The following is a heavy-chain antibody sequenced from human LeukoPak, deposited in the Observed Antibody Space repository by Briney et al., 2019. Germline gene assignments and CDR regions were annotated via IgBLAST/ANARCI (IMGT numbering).Heavy chain of an antibody. D-gene: IGHD3-22*01. CDR3: VRDVQGREETVVGDY. Sequence: GGSLRLSCAASGFAFGRYAMHWVRQPPGKGLEWVAVISFDKTTKDYGDSVKGRFTISRDNSENKVYLQMNNVRVDDTAVYYCVRDVQGREETVVGDYWGQGTRVTVSS. CDR1: GFAFGRYA. J-gene: IGHJ4*02. CDR2: ISFDKTTK. V-gene: IGHV3-33*01.